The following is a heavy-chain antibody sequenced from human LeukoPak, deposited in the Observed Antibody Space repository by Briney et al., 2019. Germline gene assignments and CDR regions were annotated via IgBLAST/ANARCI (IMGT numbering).Heavy chain of an antibody. V-gene: IGHV3-53*01. CDR3: ARGTRLHAFDI. D-gene: IGHD5-12*01. J-gene: IGHJ3*02. Sequence: PGGSLRLSCAASGFTVSSNYMSWVRQAPGKGLEWVSVIYSGGSTYYADSVKGRFTISRDNSKNTLYLQMNSLGAEDTAVYYCARGTRLHAFDIWGQGTMVTVSS. CDR2: IYSGGST. CDR1: GFTVSSNY.